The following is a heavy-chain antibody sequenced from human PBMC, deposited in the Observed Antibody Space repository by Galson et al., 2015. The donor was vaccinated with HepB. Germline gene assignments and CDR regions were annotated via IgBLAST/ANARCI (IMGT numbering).Heavy chain of an antibody. D-gene: IGHD2-2*01. CDR1: GYTFTIYG. Sequence: SVKVSCKASGYTFTIYGLSWVRQAPGQGLEWMGWISASNGNTNYAQNLQGRVTMTTDTSTSTVYMELRSLRSDDTAVYYCARDLGSTSCYGLCYYGMDVWGQGTTVTVSS. V-gene: IGHV1-18*01. CDR2: ISASNGNT. J-gene: IGHJ6*02. CDR3: ARDLGSTSCYGLCYYGMDV.